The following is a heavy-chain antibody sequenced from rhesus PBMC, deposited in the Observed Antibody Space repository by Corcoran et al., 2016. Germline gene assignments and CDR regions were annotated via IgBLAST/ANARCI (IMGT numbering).Heavy chain of an antibody. CDR1: GYTFTDYY. Sequence: QVQLVQSGAEVKKPGSSVKVSCKASGYTFTDYYMHWVRQAPRQGLEWMGWINPYKGNTKLAQKFQGRVTMTRDTSTSTAYMELSSLRSEDTAVYYCARAGYYEDDYGYYPFDYWGQGVLVTVSS. CDR2: INPYKGNT. V-gene: IGHV1S2*01. D-gene: IGHD3-9*01. CDR3: ARAGYYEDDYGYYPFDY. J-gene: IGHJ4*01.